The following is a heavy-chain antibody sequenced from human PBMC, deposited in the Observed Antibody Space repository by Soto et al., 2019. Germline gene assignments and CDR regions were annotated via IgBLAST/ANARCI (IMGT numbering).Heavy chain of an antibody. J-gene: IGHJ3*02. CDR1: GFMFDNYW. Sequence: GGSLRLSCAASGFMFDNYWMSWVRQAPGKGLEWVANIKQDGTEKFYVDSVKGRFTISRDNAKSSLYLQMNSLRAEDTAVYYCARDDFYDSSVNDAFDIWGQGTMVTVSS. D-gene: IGHD3-22*01. CDR2: IKQDGTEK. CDR3: ARDDFYDSSVNDAFDI. V-gene: IGHV3-7*05.